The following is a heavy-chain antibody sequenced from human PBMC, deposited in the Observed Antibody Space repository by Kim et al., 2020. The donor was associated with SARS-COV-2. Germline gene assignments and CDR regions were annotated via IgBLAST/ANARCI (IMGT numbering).Heavy chain of an antibody. J-gene: IGHJ3*02. V-gene: IGHV3-23*01. Sequence: VDSVRGRFTISRDNSKTMLHLQMSSLRAEDTAVYYCAKRDSGRRRGAFDIWGQGTVVTVSS. CDR3: AKRDSGRRRGAFDI. D-gene: IGHD5-12*01.